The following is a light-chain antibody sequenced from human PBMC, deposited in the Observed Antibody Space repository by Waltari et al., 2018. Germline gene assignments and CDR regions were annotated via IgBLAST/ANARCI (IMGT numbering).Light chain of an antibody. CDR2: EVN. J-gene: IGLJ2*01. CDR1: SRDVGGYKY. V-gene: IGLV2-8*01. Sequence: QSALTQPPSASGSPGQSVTISCTGTSRDVGGYKYFSWYQQHPGKAPRLIIYEVNRRPSGVPDRFSGSKSGNTASLTVSGLQAEDEADYYCSSYAVSNNLLFGGGTKLTVL. CDR3: SSYAVSNNLL.